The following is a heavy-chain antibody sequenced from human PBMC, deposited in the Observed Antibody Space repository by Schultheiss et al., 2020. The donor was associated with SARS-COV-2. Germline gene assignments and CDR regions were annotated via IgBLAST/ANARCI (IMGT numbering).Heavy chain of an antibody. CDR2: IYYSGST. V-gene: IGHV4-39*07. CDR3: ASQSPKDIVVVRRAFDI. D-gene: IGHD2-2*01. Sequence: SETLSLTCTVSGGSISSSSYYWGWIRQPPGKGLEWIGSIYYSGSTYYNPSLKSRVTISVDTSKNQFSLKLSSVTAADTAVYYCASQSPKDIVVVRRAFDIWGQGTMVT. CDR1: GGSISSSSYY. J-gene: IGHJ3*02.